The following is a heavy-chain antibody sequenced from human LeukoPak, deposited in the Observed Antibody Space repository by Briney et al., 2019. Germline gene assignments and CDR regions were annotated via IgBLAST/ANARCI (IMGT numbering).Heavy chain of an antibody. CDR1: GGSISSGGYY. CDR3: AREFTVTTVVDY. J-gene: IGHJ4*02. CDR2: IYYSGST. D-gene: IGHD4-11*01. Sequence: SETLSLTCTVSGGSISSGGYYWSWIRQHPGKGLEWIAYIYYSGSTYYNPSLKSRVTISVDTSKNQFSLKLSSVTAADTAVYYCAREFTVTTVVDYWGQGTLVTVSS. V-gene: IGHV4-30-4*08.